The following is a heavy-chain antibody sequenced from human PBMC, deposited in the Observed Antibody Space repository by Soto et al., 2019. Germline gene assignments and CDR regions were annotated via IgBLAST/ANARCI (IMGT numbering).Heavy chain of an antibody. D-gene: IGHD2-15*01. Sequence: GGSLRLSCAASGFTFSNAWMNWVRQAPGKGLEWVGRIKSKTDGGTTDYAAPVKGRFTISRDDSKNTLYLQMNSLKTEDTAVYYCTTALGYCSGGSCYSYYYYGMDVWGQGTTVTVSS. J-gene: IGHJ6*02. CDR2: IKSKTDGGTT. CDR1: GFTFSNAW. V-gene: IGHV3-15*07. CDR3: TTALGYCSGGSCYSYYYYGMDV.